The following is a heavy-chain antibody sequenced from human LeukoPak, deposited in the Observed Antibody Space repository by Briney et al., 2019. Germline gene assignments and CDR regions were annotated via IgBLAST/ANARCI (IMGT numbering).Heavy chain of an antibody. J-gene: IGHJ5*02. D-gene: IGHD2-21*01. CDR3: ARGFRFDP. Sequence: SETLSLTCTVSGGSISSYYWSWIRQPPGKGLEWIGYIYYSGSTNCNPSLKSRVTISVDTSKNQFSLKLSSVTAADTAVYYCARGFRFDPWGQGTLVTVSS. CDR1: GGSISSYY. CDR2: IYYSGST. V-gene: IGHV4-59*01.